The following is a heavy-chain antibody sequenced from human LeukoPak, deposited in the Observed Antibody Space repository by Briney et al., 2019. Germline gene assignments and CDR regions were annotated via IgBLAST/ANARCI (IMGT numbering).Heavy chain of an antibody. CDR2: IYPGDSDT. CDR3: ARLSEIYYDSSGYRPSGFDF. J-gene: IGHJ4*02. Sequence: GGSLEISFKGSGCGFTSYWIGWVRPVPGKGVEWMGIIYPGDSDTRYSPSFQGQVTISADKSISTAYLQWSSLKASDTAMYYCARLSEIYYDSSGYRPSGFDFWGQGTLVTVSS. D-gene: IGHD3-22*01. V-gene: IGHV5-51*01. CDR1: GCGFTSYW.